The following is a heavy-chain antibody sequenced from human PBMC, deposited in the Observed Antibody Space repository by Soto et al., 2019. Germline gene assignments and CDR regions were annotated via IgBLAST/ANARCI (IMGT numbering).Heavy chain of an antibody. J-gene: IGHJ5*01. D-gene: IGHD3-10*01. V-gene: IGHV1-18*01. CDR3: ARVRYYYGSGSYSNGWFDS. Sequence: GASVKVSCKASGYTFTSYGISWVRQAPGQGLEWMGWISAYNGNTNYAQKLQGRVTMTTDTSTSTAYMELRSLRSDDTAVYYCARVRYYYGSGSYSNGWFDSWGQGTLVPVSS. CDR1: GYTFTSYG. CDR2: ISAYNGNT.